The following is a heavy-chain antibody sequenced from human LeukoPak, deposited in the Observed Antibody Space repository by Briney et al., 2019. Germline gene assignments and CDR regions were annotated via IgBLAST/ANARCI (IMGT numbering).Heavy chain of an antibody. V-gene: IGHV3-7*01. CDR1: GFTFSSYW. CDR2: IKQDGSEK. CDR3: ARDPLYYDSSGYYYGKTDY. D-gene: IGHD3-22*01. Sequence: PGGSLRLSCAAAGFTFSSYWMSWVRQAPGKGREWVANIKQDGSEKCYVDSVKGRFTISRDNAKNSLYLQMNSLRAEDAAVYYCARDPLYYDSSGYYYGKTDYWGQGTLVTVSS. J-gene: IGHJ4*02.